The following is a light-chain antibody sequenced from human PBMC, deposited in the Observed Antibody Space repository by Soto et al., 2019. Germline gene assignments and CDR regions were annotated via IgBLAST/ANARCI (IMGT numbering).Light chain of an antibody. V-gene: IGKV1-33*01. Sequence: DIPLTQSQSSLSASAGHIXTIXGQASQDISNYLNWYQQKPGKAPKLLIYDASNLETGVPSRFSGSGSGTDFTFTISSLQPEDIATYYCQQYDNLPITFGQGTRLEI. J-gene: IGKJ5*01. CDR3: QQYDNLPIT. CDR1: QDISNY. CDR2: DAS.